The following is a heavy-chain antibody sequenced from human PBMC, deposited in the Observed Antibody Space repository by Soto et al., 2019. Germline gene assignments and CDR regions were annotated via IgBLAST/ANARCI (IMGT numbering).Heavy chain of an antibody. J-gene: IGHJ5*02. CDR2: IYATGTT. V-gene: IGHV4-4*07. Sequence: SETPSLTCTVSGASISGFYWSWIRKSAGKGLEWIGRIYATGTTDYNPSLKSRVMMSVDTSKKQFSLKLRSVTAADTAVYYCVRDGTKTLRDWFDPWGQGISVTVSS. CDR1: GASISGFY. D-gene: IGHD1-1*01. CDR3: VRDGTKTLRDWFDP.